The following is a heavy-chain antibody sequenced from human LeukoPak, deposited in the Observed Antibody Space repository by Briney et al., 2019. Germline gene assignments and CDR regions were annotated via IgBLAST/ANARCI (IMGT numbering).Heavy chain of an antibody. V-gene: IGHV4-38-2*02. CDR3: ARARLWFGGELDY. CDR1: GYSISSGYY. D-gene: IGHD3-10*01. Sequence: KASETLSLTCTVSGYSISSGYYWGWIRQPPGKGLEWIGSIYHSGSTYYNPSLKSRVTISVDTSKNQFSLKLNSVSAADTAVYYCARARLWFGGELDYWGQGTLITVSS. J-gene: IGHJ4*02. CDR2: IYHSGST.